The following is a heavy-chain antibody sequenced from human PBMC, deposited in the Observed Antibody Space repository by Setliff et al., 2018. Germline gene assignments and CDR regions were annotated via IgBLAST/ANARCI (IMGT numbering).Heavy chain of an antibody. V-gene: IGHV4-59*11. J-gene: IGHJ4*02. CDR2: IYYSGST. Sequence: SETLSLTCTVSGGSISSHYWSWIRQPPGKGLEWIGSIYYSGSTNYNPSLKSRVTISVDTSKNQFSLKLSSVTAADTAVYYCARGHSTGTTDYWGQGTLVTVSS. CDR3: ARGHSTGTTDY. D-gene: IGHD3-22*01. CDR1: GGSISSHY.